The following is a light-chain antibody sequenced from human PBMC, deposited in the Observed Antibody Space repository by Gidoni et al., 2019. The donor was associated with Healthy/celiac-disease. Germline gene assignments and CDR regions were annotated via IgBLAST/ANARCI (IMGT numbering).Light chain of an antibody. CDR1: QSVSSY. CDR3: QQRSNWPRT. Sequence: EMVSTQSPATLSLSPGERATLSCRASQSVSSYLAWYTQKPGQAPRLLIYDASNRATGIPARFRGSGSGTDFTLTISSLEPEDFAVYYCQQRSNWPRTFGQGTKVEIK. CDR2: DAS. J-gene: IGKJ1*01. V-gene: IGKV3-11*01.